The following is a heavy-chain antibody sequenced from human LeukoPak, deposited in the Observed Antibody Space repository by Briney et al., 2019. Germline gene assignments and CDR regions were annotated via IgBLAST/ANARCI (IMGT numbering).Heavy chain of an antibody. CDR2: INPNSDGT. CDR3: ARERRRLVGFDP. CDR1: GYTFTGYY. J-gene: IGHJ5*02. V-gene: IGHV1-2*02. Sequence: ASVKVSCKASGYTFTGYYMHWVRQAPGQGLEWMGWINPNSDGTYYAQKFQGRVTMTRDTSISTAYMELSRLRSGDTAVYYCARERRRLVGFDPWGQGTLVTVSS.